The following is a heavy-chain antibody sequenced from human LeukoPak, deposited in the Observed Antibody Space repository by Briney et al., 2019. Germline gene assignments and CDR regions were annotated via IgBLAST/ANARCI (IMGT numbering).Heavy chain of an antibody. CDR1: GFTFSSYG. J-gene: IGHJ4*02. D-gene: IGHD1-26*01. V-gene: IGHV3-30*02. Sequence: GGSLRLSCAASGFTFSSYGMHWVRQAPGKGLEWVAFIRYDGSNKYYADSVKGRFTISRDNSKNTLYLQMNSLRAEDTAVYYCAKDLLMRGAYYNYWGQGTLVTVSS. CDR3: AKDLLMRGAYYNY. CDR2: IRYDGSNK.